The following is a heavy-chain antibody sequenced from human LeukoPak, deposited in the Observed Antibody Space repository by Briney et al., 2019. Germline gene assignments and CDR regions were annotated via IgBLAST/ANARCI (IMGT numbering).Heavy chain of an antibody. J-gene: IGHJ4*02. V-gene: IGHV4-4*07. Sequence: SETLSLTCTVSGGSVSNHYWTWIRQPAGKGLEWIGRIYSSGSTNYHPSLKSRVTMSVDTSKNQFSLKLSSVTAADTAVYYCARLRGAMTPVTSDFDYWGQGILVTVSS. CDR3: ARLRGAMTPVTSDFDY. D-gene: IGHD4-17*01. CDR2: IYSSGST. CDR1: GGSVSNHY.